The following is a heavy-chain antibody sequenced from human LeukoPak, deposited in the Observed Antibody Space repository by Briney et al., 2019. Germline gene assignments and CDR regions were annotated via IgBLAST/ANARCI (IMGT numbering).Heavy chain of an antibody. CDR2: IKQEGSEK. CDR1: GFTFSCYW. CDR3: ARCITMVRGVIPGG. V-gene: IGHV3-7*01. D-gene: IGHD3-10*01. J-gene: IGHJ4*02. Sequence: GGSLRLSCAASGFTFSCYWMSWVRQAPGKGLEWVANIKQEGSEKYYVDSVKGRFTISRDNAKNSLYLQMNSLRAEDTAVYYCARCITMVRGVIPGGWGQGTLVTVSS.